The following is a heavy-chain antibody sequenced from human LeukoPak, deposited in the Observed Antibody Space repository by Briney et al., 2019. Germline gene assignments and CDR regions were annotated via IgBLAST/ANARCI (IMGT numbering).Heavy chain of an antibody. CDR3: ARTLMGFGELLYPGYYYYYMDV. Sequence: SETLSLTCTVSGGSISSSSYYWGWIRQPPGKGLEWIGSIYYSGSTYYNPSLKSRVTISVDTSKNQFSLKLSSVTAADTAVYYCARTLMGFGELLYPGYYYYYMDVWGKGTTVTISS. CDR2: IYYSGST. CDR1: GGSISSSSYY. J-gene: IGHJ6*03. V-gene: IGHV4-39*01. D-gene: IGHD3-10*01.